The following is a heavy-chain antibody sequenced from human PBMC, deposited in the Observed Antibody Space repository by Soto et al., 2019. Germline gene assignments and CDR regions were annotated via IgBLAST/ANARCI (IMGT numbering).Heavy chain of an antibody. Sequence: GGSLRLSCAASGFTFSSYSMNWVRQAPGKGLEWVSYISSSSSTIYYADSVKGRFTISRDNAKNSLYLQMNSLRAEDTAVYYCARGSRSSDMDVWGKGTTVTVSS. CDR1: GFTFSSYS. J-gene: IGHJ6*03. D-gene: IGHD3-3*01. CDR3: ARGSRSSDMDV. V-gene: IGHV3-48*01. CDR2: ISSSSSTI.